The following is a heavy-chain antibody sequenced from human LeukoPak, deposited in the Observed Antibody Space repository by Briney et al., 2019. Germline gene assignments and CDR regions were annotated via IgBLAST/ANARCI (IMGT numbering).Heavy chain of an antibody. J-gene: IGHJ6*02. CDR3: AKSRVAVAGHYYYGMDV. V-gene: IGHV3-30*18. CDR2: ISYDGSNK. D-gene: IGHD6-19*01. CDR1: GFTFSSYG. Sequence: GGSLRLSCAASGFTFSSYGMHWVRQAPGKGLEWVAVISYDGSNKYYADSVKGRFTISRDNSKNTLYLQMNSLRAEDTAVYYCAKSRVAVAGHYYYGMDVWGQGTTVTVSS.